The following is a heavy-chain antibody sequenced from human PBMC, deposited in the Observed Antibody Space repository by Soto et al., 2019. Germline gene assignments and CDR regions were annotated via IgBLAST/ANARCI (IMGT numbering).Heavy chain of an antibody. V-gene: IGHV4-31*03. J-gene: IGHJ4*02. CDR2: IYYSGST. CDR3: ARVVRRPLGYGDYTYYFDY. Sequence: TLSLTCTVSGGSISSGGYYWSWIRQHPGKGLEWIGYIYYSGSTYYNPSLKSRVTISVDTSKNQFSLKLSSVTAADTAVYYCARVVRRPLGYGDYTYYFDYWGQGTLVTVSS. D-gene: IGHD4-17*01. CDR1: GGSISSGGYY.